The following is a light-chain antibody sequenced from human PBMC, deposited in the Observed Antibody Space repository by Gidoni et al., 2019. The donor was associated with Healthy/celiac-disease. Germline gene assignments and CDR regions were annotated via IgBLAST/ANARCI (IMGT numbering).Light chain of an antibody. CDR3: QVWDSSSDHPVV. CDR1: NIGSKS. Sequence: SYVLTQPPSVSVAPGQTARITCGGNNIGSKSVHWYQQKPGQAPVLVVYDDSDRPSGIPERFSGSNSGNTDTMTIRRVEAGEEADYYCQVWDSSSDHPVVFGGGTKLTVL. CDR2: DDS. V-gene: IGLV3-21*02. J-gene: IGLJ2*01.